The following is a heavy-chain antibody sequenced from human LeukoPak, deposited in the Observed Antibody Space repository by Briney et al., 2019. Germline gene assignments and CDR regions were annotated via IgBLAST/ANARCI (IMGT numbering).Heavy chain of an antibody. Sequence: GGSLRLSCAASGFTFSDHYMGWVRQAPGKGLEWVANIKQDGSEKYYVDSVKGRFTISRDNAKNSLYLQMNSLRAEDTAVYYCAREVGWLRLNWFDPWGREPWSPSPQ. CDR1: GFTFSDHY. J-gene: IGHJ5*02. CDR2: IKQDGSEK. CDR3: AREVGWLRLNWFDP. V-gene: IGHV3-7*01. D-gene: IGHD5-12*01.